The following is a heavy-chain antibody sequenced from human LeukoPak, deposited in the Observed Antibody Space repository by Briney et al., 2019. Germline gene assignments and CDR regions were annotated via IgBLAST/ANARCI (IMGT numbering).Heavy chain of an antibody. D-gene: IGHD2-21*01. CDR2: ISPTGSTT. J-gene: IGHJ4*02. CDR1: GFSFSGHW. CDR3: AKDFRIGYSAHFDY. V-gene: IGHV3-74*01. Sequence: PGGALRLSCTASGFSFSGHWMHWARPLPGKGVVWVSRISPTGSTTSYADSVEGRFSISRDNSKNTLYLQMDSLRGEDTAVYYCAKDFRIGYSAHFDYWGQGALVTVSS.